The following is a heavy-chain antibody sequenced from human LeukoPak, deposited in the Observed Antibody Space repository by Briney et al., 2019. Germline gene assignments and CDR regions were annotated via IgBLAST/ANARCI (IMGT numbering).Heavy chain of an antibody. CDR2: ISGRYGQT. Sequence: PGGSLRLSCAASGFTFSSYAMSWVRQAPGKGLEWVSSISGRYGQTSYADSVKGRFTISRDNYENTLYLQMDSLRAEDTAVYYCAKSLTYYDTSALSRGDAFDIWGQGTVVTVSS. J-gene: IGHJ3*02. CDR3: AKSLTYYDTSALSRGDAFDI. V-gene: IGHV3-23*01. CDR1: GFTFSSYA. D-gene: IGHD3-22*01.